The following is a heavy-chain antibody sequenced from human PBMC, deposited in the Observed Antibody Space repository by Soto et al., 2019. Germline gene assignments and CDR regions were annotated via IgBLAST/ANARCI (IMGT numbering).Heavy chain of an antibody. J-gene: IGHJ4*02. V-gene: IGHV1-2*02. D-gene: IGHD1-26*01. CDR2: IGPESGAT. CDR3: GRGRSGQIVVFY. Sequence: ASVEVSCKASGYTFTGHYIHWVRQAPEQGPEWMGEIGPESGATRYAQRFQGRVTMTRDMSITTVYMELNNLSPDDTAVYYCGRGRSGQIVVFYWGQGTPVTVSS. CDR1: GYTFTGHY.